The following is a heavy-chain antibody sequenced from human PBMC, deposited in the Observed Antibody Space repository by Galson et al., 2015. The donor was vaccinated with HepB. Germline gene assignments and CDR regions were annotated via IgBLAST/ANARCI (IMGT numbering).Heavy chain of an antibody. Sequence: SLRLSCAASGFTFSSYSMYWVRQAPGKGLEWVSSISSSSSYIYYADSVKGRFTISRDNAKNSLYLQMNSLRAEDTAVYYCAREGGVGAIDYWGQGTLVTVSS. V-gene: IGHV3-21*01. D-gene: IGHD1-26*01. CDR1: GFTFSSYS. CDR2: ISSSSSYI. J-gene: IGHJ4*02. CDR3: AREGGVGAIDY.